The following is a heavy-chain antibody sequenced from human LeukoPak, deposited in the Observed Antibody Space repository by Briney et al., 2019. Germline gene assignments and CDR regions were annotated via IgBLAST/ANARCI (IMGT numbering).Heavy chain of an antibody. Sequence: SQTLSLTCSVSGGSIRSGSDDWAWIRQPGGKGLELIGRIYTSGTTHYNPALKSRVTVTVDTSKNQFSLKLTSVTAADTAVYYCARWFSSSTGDRFDSWGHGTLVTVSS. CDR3: ARWFSSSTGDRFDS. J-gene: IGHJ4*01. CDR2: IYTSGTT. CDR1: GGSIRSGSDD. D-gene: IGHD6-19*01. V-gene: IGHV4-61*02.